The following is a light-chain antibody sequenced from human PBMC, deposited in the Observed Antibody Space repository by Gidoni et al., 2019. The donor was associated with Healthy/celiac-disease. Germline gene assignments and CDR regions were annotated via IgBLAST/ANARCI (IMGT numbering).Light chain of an antibody. J-gene: IGKJ4*01. CDR1: QSVSNSY. Sequence: EIVLPQSPGTLALSPGERATLSCRASQSVSNSYLAWYQQKPGQAPRLRIYGASSRATGIPDRFSGSGSGTDFTLTISRLEPEDFAVYYCQQYGSSSPLTFGGGTKVEIK. CDR2: GAS. CDR3: QQYGSSSPLT. V-gene: IGKV3-20*01.